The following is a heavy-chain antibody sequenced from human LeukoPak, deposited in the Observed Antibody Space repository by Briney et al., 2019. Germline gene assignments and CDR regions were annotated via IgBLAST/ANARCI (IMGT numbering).Heavy chain of an antibody. CDR1: GFTFSSYA. Sequence: GRSLRLSCAASGFTFSSYAMHWVRQAPGKGLEWVAVISYDGSNKYYADSVKGRFTISRDNSKNTLYLQMNSLRAEDTAVYYCARGTLGYCSSTSCYNWFDPWGQGTLVTVSS. J-gene: IGHJ5*02. CDR3: ARGTLGYCSSTSCYNWFDP. CDR2: ISYDGSNK. V-gene: IGHV3-30-3*01. D-gene: IGHD2-2*01.